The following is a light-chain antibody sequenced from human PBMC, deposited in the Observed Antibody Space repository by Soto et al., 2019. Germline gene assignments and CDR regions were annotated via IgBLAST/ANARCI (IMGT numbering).Light chain of an antibody. CDR3: QQYKSYSRM. CDR2: DAS. CDR1: QSISSW. J-gene: IGKJ1*01. Sequence: DMQMTQSPSTLSASVGDRVTITCRASQSISSWLAWYQQKPGKAPKPLIYDASTLESGVPSRFTGRGSGTEFTLTISSLQPEDFATYYCQQYKSYSRMFGQGTKVDIK. V-gene: IGKV1-5*01.